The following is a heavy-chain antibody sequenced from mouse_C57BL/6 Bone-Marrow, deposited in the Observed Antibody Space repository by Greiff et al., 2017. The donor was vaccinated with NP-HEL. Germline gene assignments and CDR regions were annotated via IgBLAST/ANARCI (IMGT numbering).Heavy chain of an antibody. J-gene: IGHJ1*03. CDR3: TYYYGSSYENWYFDV. CDR2: IDPENGDT. V-gene: IGHV14-4*01. D-gene: IGHD1-1*01. CDR1: GFNIKDDY. Sequence: DVQLQESGAELVRPGASVKLSCTASGFNIKDDYMHWVKQRPEQGLEWIGWIDPENGDTEYASKFQGKATITADTSSNTAYLQLSSLTSEDTAVYYCTYYYGSSYENWYFDVWGTGTTVTVSS.